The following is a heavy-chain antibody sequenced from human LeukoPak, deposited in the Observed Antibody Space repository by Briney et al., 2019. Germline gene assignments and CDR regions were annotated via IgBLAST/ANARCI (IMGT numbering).Heavy chain of an antibody. J-gene: IGHJ2*01. Sequence: QPGGSLRLSCAASGFTFSSYDMHWVRQATGKGLERVSAIGTAGDTYYPGSVKGRFTISRENAKNSLYLQMNSLRAGDTAVYYCARRAGYCSGGSCLPDWYFDLWGRGTLVTVSS. CDR1: GFTFSSYD. CDR2: IGTAGDT. CDR3: ARRAGYCSGGSCLPDWYFDL. V-gene: IGHV3-13*01. D-gene: IGHD2-15*01.